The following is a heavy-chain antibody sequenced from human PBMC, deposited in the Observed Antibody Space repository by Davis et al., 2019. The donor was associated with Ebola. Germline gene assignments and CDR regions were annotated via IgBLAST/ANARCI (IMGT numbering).Heavy chain of an antibody. D-gene: IGHD6-13*01. J-gene: IGHJ6*03. CDR1: GGSFSGYY. CDR2: IYHSGST. Sequence: PSETLSLTCAVYGGSFSGYYWSWIRQPPGKGLEWIGYIYHSGSTNYNPSLKSRVTISVDTSKNQFSLKLSSVTAADTAVYYCARAYSSSWPEGPSYYYYYMDVWGKGTTVTVSS. V-gene: IGHV4-34*01. CDR3: ARAYSSSWPEGPSYYYYYMDV.